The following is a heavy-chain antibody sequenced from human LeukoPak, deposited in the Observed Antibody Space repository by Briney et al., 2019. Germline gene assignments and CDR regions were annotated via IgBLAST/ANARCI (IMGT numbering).Heavy chain of an antibody. CDR3: ARSGDSSGYYPVDY. D-gene: IGHD3-22*01. J-gene: IGHJ4*02. V-gene: IGHV3-33*01. CDR1: GFVFSTYG. Sequence: GGSLRLSCAASGFVFSTYGMHWVRQAPGKGLEWVAVIWDDGSNQYYVDSVRGRFTISRDNSKNTLYLQMNSLRAEDTAVYYCARSGDSSGYYPVDYWGQGTLVTVSS. CDR2: IWDDGSNQ.